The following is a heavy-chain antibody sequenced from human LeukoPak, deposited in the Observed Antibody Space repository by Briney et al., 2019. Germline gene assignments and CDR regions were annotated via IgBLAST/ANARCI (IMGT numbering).Heavy chain of an antibody. J-gene: IGHJ6*03. V-gene: IGHV1-2*02. CDR2: INPNSGGT. D-gene: IGHD1-26*01. CDR1: GYTFTSYG. CDR3: ARDRGNGRDYYYMDV. Sequence: ASVKVSCKASGYTFTSYGFSWVRQAPGQGLEWMGWINPNSGGTNYAQKFQGRVTMTRDTSISTAYMELSRLRSDDTAVYYCARDRGNGRDYYYMDVWGKGTTVRLL.